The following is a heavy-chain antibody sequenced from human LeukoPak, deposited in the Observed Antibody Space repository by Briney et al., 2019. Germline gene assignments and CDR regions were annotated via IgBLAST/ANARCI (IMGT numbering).Heavy chain of an antibody. D-gene: IGHD3-22*01. Sequence: PGGSLRLSCAASGFTYSSYAISWVRHAPGKGLEWVSSISGSGGSTYCTDSVKGRFTISRDNSKNTLYLQMNSLRAEDTAVYQCAKGRYYHDNSDAFEIWGQGTMVTVSS. CDR2: ISGSGGST. J-gene: IGHJ3*02. V-gene: IGHV3-23*01. CDR1: GFTYSSYA. CDR3: AKGRYYHDNSDAFEI.